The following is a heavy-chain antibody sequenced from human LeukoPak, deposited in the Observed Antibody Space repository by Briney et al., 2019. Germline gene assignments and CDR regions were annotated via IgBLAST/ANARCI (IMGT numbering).Heavy chain of an antibody. CDR3: ARGGSGYDYGSFDI. V-gene: IGHV3-23*01. D-gene: IGHD5-12*01. J-gene: IGHJ3*02. CDR1: GFTFSSSA. Sequence: PGGSLRLSCAASGFTFSSSAMSWVRQAPGKGLEWVSAIVDSGGATYYADSVKGRFTISRDNSKNTLYLQMNSLRAEDTAVYYCARGGSGYDYGSFDIWGQGTMVTVSS. CDR2: IVDSGGAT.